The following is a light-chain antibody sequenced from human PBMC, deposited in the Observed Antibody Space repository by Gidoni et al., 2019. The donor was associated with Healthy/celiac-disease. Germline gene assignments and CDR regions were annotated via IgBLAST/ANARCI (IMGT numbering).Light chain of an antibody. J-gene: IGLJ3*02. CDR1: NIGSKR. CDR2: DDS. Sequence: SYVLTQPPSVSVVPGQTARITCGGNNIGSKRVHWYQQKPGQAPVLVVYDDSDRPSGIPERFSGSNSGNTATLTISRVEAGDEADYYCQVCDSSSDHPGVFGGGTKLTVL. V-gene: IGLV3-21*02. CDR3: QVCDSSSDHPGV.